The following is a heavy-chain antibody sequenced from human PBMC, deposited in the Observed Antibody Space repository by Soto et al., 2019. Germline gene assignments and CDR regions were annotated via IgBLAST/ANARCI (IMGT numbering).Heavy chain of an antibody. D-gene: IGHD6-13*01. CDR2: IYYRDNT. V-gene: IGHV4-31*03. CDR3: ARSGYGSSDFDH. J-gene: IGHJ4*01. Sequence: KTSETLSLACTASQGSVRSEPVYWTWIRQHPGKGLEWIGYIYYRDNTYYRTSLKSRVSISIDTSQNQFSLRLNSVTAADTAVYYCARSGYGSSDFDHWGQGTLVTVSS. CDR1: QGSVRSEPVY.